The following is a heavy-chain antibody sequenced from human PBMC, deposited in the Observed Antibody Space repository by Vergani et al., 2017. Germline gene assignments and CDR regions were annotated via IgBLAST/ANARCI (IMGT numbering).Heavy chain of an antibody. Sequence: QVQLQESGPGLVKPSQTLSLTCTVSGGSISSGGYYWSWIRQPAGKGPEWIGHIHTGGSTDLNPSFKSRVSISVDTSKSQFSLKLNSVTVADTAVYYCARSRPYCSSTSCTIQHWGQGTLVTVSS. CDR3: ARSRPYCSSTSCTIQH. CDR2: IHTGGST. D-gene: IGHD2-2*01. V-gene: IGHV4-61*02. J-gene: IGHJ1*01. CDR1: GGSISSGGYY.